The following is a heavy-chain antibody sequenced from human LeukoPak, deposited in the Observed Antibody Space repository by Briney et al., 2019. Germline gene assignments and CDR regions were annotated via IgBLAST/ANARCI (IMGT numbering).Heavy chain of an antibody. J-gene: IGHJ4*02. Sequence: LSQTLSLTCAISGDSVSSNSAAWNWIRQSPSRGLEWLGRTYYRSKWYNDYAVSVKSRITISPDTSKNQFSLQLNSVTPEDTAVYFCARDLAVAGTPHFDYWGQGTLVTVSS. V-gene: IGHV6-1*01. CDR2: TYYRSKWYN. D-gene: IGHD6-19*01. CDR3: ARDLAVAGTPHFDY. CDR1: GDSVSSNSAA.